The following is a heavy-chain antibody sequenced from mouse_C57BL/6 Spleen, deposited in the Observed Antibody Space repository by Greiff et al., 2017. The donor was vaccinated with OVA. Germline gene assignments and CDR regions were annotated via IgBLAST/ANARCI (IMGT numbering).Heavy chain of an antibody. CDR1: GFTFSSYT. CDR3: ARQGGYYSNYVFFDY. J-gene: IGHJ2*01. D-gene: IGHD2-5*01. Sequence: EVQLVESGGGLVKPGGSLKLSCAASGFTFSSYTMSWVRQTPEKRLEWVANISGGGGNTYYPDSVKGRFTISRDNAKNTLYLQMSSLRSEDTALFYCARQGGYYSNYVFFDYWGQGTTLTVSS. V-gene: IGHV5-9*01. CDR2: ISGGGGNT.